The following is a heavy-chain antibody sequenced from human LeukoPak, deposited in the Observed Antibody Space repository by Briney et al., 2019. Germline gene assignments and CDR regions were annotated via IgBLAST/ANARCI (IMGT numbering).Heavy chain of an antibody. V-gene: IGHV3-30*03. CDR2: ISYDGSNK. CDR3: ARAQPTSWCMDV. D-gene: IGHD2-15*01. CDR1: GFTFSSYG. J-gene: IGHJ6*02. Sequence: PGGSLRLSCAASGFTFSSYGMHWVRQAPGKGLEWVAVISYDGSNKYYADSVKGRFTISRDNSKNTLYLQMNSLRAEDTAVYYCARAQPTSWCMDVWGQGTTVTVSS.